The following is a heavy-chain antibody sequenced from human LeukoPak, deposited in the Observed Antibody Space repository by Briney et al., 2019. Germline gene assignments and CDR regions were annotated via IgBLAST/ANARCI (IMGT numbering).Heavy chain of an antibody. D-gene: IGHD3-22*01. CDR1: GFTFSSYS. Sequence: GGSLRLSCAASGFTFSSYSMNWVRQAPGKGLEWVSSISSSSSYIYYADSVKGRFTISRDNAKNSLYLQMNSLRAEDTAVYYCAREGYFDSSGPSGWGQGTLVTVSS. J-gene: IGHJ4*02. V-gene: IGHV3-21*01. CDR3: AREGYFDSSGPSG. CDR2: ISSSSSYI.